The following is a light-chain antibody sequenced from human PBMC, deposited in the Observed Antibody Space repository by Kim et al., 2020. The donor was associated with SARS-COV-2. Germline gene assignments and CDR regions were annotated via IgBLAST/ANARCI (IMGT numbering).Light chain of an antibody. CDR2: GAS. V-gene: IGKV3-11*01. J-gene: IGKJ4*01. Sequence: LSPGERTTLSCRASQIVSSYLAWYQQKPGQAPRLLIDGASDRATGIPARFSGSGSGTDFTLTISSLEPEDFAIYYCQQRSNWPLTFGGGTKVEIK. CDR3: QQRSNWPLT. CDR1: QIVSSY.